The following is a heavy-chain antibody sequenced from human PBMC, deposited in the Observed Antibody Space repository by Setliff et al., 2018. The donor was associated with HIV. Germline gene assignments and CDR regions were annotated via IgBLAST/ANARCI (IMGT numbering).Heavy chain of an antibody. CDR1: GFTFSSYA. CDR2: ISYDGSNK. V-gene: IGHV3-30*04. CDR3: ARAPLGTTVAEDY. D-gene: IGHD4-4*01. J-gene: IGHJ4*02. Sequence: LRLSCAASGFTFSSYAMHWVRQAPGKGLEWVAVISYDGSNKYYADSVKGRFTISRDNSKNTLYLQMNSLRAEDTAVYYCARAPLGTTVAEDYWGQGTLVTVSS.